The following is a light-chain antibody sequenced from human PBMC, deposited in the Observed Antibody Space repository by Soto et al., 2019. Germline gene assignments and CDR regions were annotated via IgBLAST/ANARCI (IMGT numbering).Light chain of an antibody. Sequence: AIQLTQSPSSLSASVGDRVTITCRASQGIRSALGWYQQKPGKVPKLLIYAASTLRSGVPSRFSGSGSGTDFTLTISSLQPEDFATYYCLLDYSYFWAFGQGTKV. CDR1: QGIRSA. J-gene: IGKJ1*01. CDR3: LLDYSYFWA. CDR2: AAS. V-gene: IGKV1-6*01.